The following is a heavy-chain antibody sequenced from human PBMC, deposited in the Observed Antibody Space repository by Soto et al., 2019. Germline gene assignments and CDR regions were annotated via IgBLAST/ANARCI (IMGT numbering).Heavy chain of an antibody. J-gene: IGHJ6*02. CDR2: ISAYNGNT. CDR3: ARAGTWTIFGVVITPTYYYYGMDV. Sequence: QVQLVQSGAEVKKPGASVKVSCKASGYTFTSYGISWVRQAPGQGLEWMGWISAYNGNTNYAQKLQGRVTMTTDTSTSTAYMELRSLRSDDTAVYYCARAGTWTIFGVVITPTYYYYGMDVWGQGTTVTVSS. D-gene: IGHD3-3*01. CDR1: GYTFTSYG. V-gene: IGHV1-18*01.